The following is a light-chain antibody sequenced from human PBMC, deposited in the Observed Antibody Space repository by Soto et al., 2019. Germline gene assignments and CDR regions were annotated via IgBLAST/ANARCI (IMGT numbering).Light chain of an antibody. CDR1: SSNIGAGYD. J-gene: IGLJ1*01. V-gene: IGLV1-40*01. CDR3: QSYDSSLRGV. Sequence: QCVLTQPPSMSGAPGQRVTISCTGSSSNIGAGYDVHWYPQLPGTAPKLLIYGNSNRPPGVLDRFSGSKSGTSASLTITGLQAEDEADYYCQSYDSSLRGVFGTGTEVTVL. CDR2: GNS.